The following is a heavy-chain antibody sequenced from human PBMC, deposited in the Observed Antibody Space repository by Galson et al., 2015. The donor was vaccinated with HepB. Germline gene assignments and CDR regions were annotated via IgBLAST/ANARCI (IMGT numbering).Heavy chain of an antibody. Sequence: SETLSVTCTLSGTSMISGSDYWGWIRQPPGKGLEWIGSIDESGSPDYHPSLKSRVTISVDTSKNQFARKLRSVTAADTAVYYCVNCSTTSCLPRTWGQGALVTVSS. D-gene: IGHD2-2*01. J-gene: IGHJ5*02. CDR2: IDESGSP. CDR3: VNCSTTSCLPRT. V-gene: IGHV4-39*01. CDR1: GTSMISGSDY.